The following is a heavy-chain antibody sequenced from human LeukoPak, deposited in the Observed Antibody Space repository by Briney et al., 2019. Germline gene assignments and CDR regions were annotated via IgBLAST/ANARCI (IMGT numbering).Heavy chain of an antibody. Sequence: GASVKVSCKASGYTFTSYAMNWVRQAPGQGLEWMGWINTNTGNPTYAQGFTGRFVFSLDTSVSTAYLQISSLKAEDTAVYYCARDLPGGIRITMVRGADDAFDIWGQGTMVTVSS. D-gene: IGHD3-10*01. J-gene: IGHJ3*02. V-gene: IGHV7-4-1*02. CDR3: ARDLPGGIRITMVRGADDAFDI. CDR2: INTNTGNP. CDR1: GYTFTSYA.